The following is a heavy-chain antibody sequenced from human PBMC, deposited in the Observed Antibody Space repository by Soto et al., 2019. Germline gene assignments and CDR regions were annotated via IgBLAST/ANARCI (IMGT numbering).Heavy chain of an antibody. CDR1: GGSISSCGYY. CDR3: ARGGTETPTDDAFDI. Sequence: SETLSLTCTVSGGSISSCGYYWSWIRQHPGKGLEWIGYIYYSGSTYYNPSLKSRVTISVDTSKNQFSLKLSSVTAADTAVYYCARGGTETPTDDAFDIWGQGTMVTVSS. V-gene: IGHV4-31*03. CDR2: IYYSGST. D-gene: IGHD4-17*01. J-gene: IGHJ3*02.